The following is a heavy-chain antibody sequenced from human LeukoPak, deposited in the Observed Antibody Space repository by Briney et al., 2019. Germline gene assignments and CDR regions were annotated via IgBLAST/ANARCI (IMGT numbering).Heavy chain of an antibody. J-gene: IGHJ4*02. V-gene: IGHV3-7*01. CDR1: GFTFNSYW. CDR3: ARDPDSAVPIDY. CDR2: IKQDGSEK. Sequence: PGGSLRLSCTASGFTFNSYWMSWVRQAPGQGLELVAHIKQDGSEKYYVDSVKGRFTISRDNAKHSLYLRMNSLRAEDTAVYYCARDPDSAVPIDYWGQGTLVTVSS.